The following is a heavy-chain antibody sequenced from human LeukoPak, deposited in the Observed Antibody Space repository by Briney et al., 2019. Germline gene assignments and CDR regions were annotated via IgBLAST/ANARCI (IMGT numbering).Heavy chain of an antibody. CDR3: ARDDYYGSGSYPDY. V-gene: IGHV3-30*04. CDR2: ISYDGSNK. J-gene: IGHJ4*02. CDR1: GFTFSSYA. D-gene: IGHD3-10*01. Sequence: PGGSLRLSCAASGFTFSSYAMHWVRQAPGKGLEWVAVISYDGSNKYYADSVKGRFTISRDNSKNTLYLQMNSLRAEDTAVYYCARDDYYGSGSYPDYWGRGTLVTVSS.